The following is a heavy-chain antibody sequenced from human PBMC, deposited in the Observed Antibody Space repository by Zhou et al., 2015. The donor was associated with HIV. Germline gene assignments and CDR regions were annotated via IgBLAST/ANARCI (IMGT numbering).Heavy chain of an antibody. D-gene: IGHD3-22*01. V-gene: IGHV1-69*01. CDR1: GGTFSSYA. CDR2: IIPIFGTA. J-gene: IGHJ3*02. CDR3: ARPDYYDSSGYFSLAFDI. Sequence: QVQLVQSGAEVKKPGSSVKVSCKASGGTFSSYAISWVRQAPGQGLEWMGGIIPIFGTANYAQKFQGRVTITADESTSTAYMELSSLRSEDTAVYYCARPDYYDSSGYFSLAFDIWGQGTMVTVSS.